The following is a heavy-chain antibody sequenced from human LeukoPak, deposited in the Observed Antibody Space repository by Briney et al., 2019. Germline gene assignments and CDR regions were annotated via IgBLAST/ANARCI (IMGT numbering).Heavy chain of an antibody. CDR2: ISAYNGNT. CDR3: ARDSIDIAVAGLFDY. D-gene: IGHD6-19*01. Sequence: GASVKVSCKASGYTFTSYGISWVRQAPGQGLEWMGWISAYNGNTNYAQKLQGRVTMTTDTSTSTAYMELRSLRSDDTAVYYCARDSIDIAVAGLFDYWGQGTLVTVSS. CDR1: GYTFTSYG. J-gene: IGHJ4*02. V-gene: IGHV1-18*01.